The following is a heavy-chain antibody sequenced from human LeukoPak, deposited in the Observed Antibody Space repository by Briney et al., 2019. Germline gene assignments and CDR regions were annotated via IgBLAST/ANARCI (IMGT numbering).Heavy chain of an antibody. CDR1: EFTFSSYA. V-gene: IGHV3-23*01. J-gene: IGHJ4*02. D-gene: IGHD6-19*01. CDR3: AKDRHSSGWPPYFDY. CDR2: ISGSGGST. Sequence: PGGSLRLSCAASEFTFSSYAMSWVRQAPGKGLEWVSSISGSGGSTYYADSVKGRFTISRDNSKNTLYLQMNSLRGEDTAVYYCAKDRHSSGWPPYFDYWGQGTLVTISS.